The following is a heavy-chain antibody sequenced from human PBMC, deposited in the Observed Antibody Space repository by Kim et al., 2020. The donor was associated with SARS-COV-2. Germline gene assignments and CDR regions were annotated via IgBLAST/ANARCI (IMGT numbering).Heavy chain of an antibody. J-gene: IGHJ4*02. CDR2: INAGNGNT. CDR1: GYTFTSYA. V-gene: IGHV1-3*01. CDR3: ARAEWGRVAAAGPDY. D-gene: IGHD6-13*01. Sequence: ASVKVSCKASGYTFTSYAMHWVRQAPGQRLEWMGWINAGNGNTKYSQKFQGRVTITSDTSASTAYMELSSLRSEDTAVYYCARAEWGRVAAAGPDYWGQGTLVTVSS.